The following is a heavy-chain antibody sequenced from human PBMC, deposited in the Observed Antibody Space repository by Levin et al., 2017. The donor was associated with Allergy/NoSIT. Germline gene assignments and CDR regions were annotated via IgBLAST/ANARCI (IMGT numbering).Heavy chain of an antibody. J-gene: IGHJ4*02. CDR2: VNAGNGDT. D-gene: IGHD3-10*01. V-gene: IGHV1-3*01. CDR1: GYTFTSYA. CDR3: AREPYFGSGKYEY. Sequence: GASVKVSCEASGYTFTSYAIHWVRQAPGERLEWMGWVNAGNGDTQYSQKFQGRVTLTRDTSATTAYMELSSLRSEDTAVYYCAREPYFGSGKYEYWGQGTLVTVSS.